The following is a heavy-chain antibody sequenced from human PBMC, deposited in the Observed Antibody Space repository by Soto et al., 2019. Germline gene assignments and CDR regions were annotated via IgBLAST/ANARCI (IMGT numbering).Heavy chain of an antibody. CDR1: GYTFTGYY. J-gene: IGHJ6*02. V-gene: IGHV1-2*02. Sequence: QVQLVQSGAEVKKPGASVKVSCKASGYTFTGYYMHWVRQAPGQGLEWMGWINPNSGGTNYAQKFQGRVTMTRDTSISTAYMELSRLRSDDTAVYYCARARDIVATRAGRAFYGMDVWGQGTTVTVSS. D-gene: IGHD5-12*01. CDR2: INPNSGGT. CDR3: ARARDIVATRAGRAFYGMDV.